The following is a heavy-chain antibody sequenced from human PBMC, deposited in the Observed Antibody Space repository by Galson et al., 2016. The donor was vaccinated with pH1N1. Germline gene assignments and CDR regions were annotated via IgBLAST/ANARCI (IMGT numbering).Heavy chain of an antibody. V-gene: IGHV1-46*01. Sequence: SVKVSCKASGYTFTNYHIHWVRQAPGQGLDWMGIVNPNGGSTNYAQRFQGRVTMATDTSTSTVYMELSSLRSEDTAIYYCAKGRVDSTIFRAISIWGDEAFDFWGQGTMVTVSS. CDR1: GYTFTNYH. CDR2: VNPNGGST. D-gene: IGHD3-3*01. CDR3: AKGRVDSTIFRAISIWGDEAFDF. J-gene: IGHJ3*01.